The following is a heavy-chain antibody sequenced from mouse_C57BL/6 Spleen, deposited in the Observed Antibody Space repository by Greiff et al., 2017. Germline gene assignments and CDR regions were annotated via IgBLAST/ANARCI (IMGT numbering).Heavy chain of an antibody. V-gene: IGHV5-12*01. J-gene: IGHJ2*01. CDR2: ISNGGGST. CDR3: ARNGNSLHYFDY. Sequence: EVKLMESGGGLVQPGGSLKLSCAASGFTFSDYYMYWVRQTPEKRLEWVAYISNGGGSTYYPDTVKGRFTISRDNAKNTLYLQMSRLKSEDTAMYYCARNGNSLHYFDYWGQGTTLTVSS. D-gene: IGHD2-1*01. CDR1: GFTFSDYY.